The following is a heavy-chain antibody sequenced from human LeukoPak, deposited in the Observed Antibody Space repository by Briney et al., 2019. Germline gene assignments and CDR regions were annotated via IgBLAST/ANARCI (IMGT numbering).Heavy chain of an antibody. J-gene: IGHJ6*02. Sequence: PQTLSLTCTVSGGSISSGGYYWSWIRQHPGKGLEWIGYIYYSGSTYYNPSLKSRVTISVDTSKNQFSLKLSSVTAADTAVYYCALGPYYYYGMDVWGQGTTVTVSS. CDR3: ALGPYYYYGMDV. CDR1: GGSISSGGYY. V-gene: IGHV4-31*03. D-gene: IGHD3/OR15-3a*01. CDR2: IYYSGST.